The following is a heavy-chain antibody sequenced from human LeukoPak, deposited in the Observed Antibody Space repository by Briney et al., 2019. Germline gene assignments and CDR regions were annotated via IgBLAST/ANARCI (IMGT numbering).Heavy chain of an antibody. CDR2: INHSGST. J-gene: IGHJ4*02. Sequence: SETLSLTCAVYGGSFSGYYWSWIRQLPGKGLEWIGEINHSGSTNYNPSLKSRVTISVDTSKNQFSLKLSSVTAADTAVYYCARGPAYYVWGSYRSRPLDYWGQGTLVTVSS. CDR3: ARGPAYYVWGSYRSRPLDY. V-gene: IGHV4-34*01. CDR1: GGSFSGYY. D-gene: IGHD3-16*02.